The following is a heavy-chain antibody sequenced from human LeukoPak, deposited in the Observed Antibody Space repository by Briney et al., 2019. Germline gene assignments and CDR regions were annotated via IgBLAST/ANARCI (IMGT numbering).Heavy chain of an antibody. J-gene: IGHJ4*02. CDR3: ARRSSGTSGLDY. Sequence: QPGGSLRLSCAASGFVFNNYGMHWVRQAPGKGLEWVAVIWTDGSKKSYADSVKGRFTFTRDNSKNMLYLQMDSLRADDTAVYYCARRSSGTSGLDYWGQGTLVTVSS. D-gene: IGHD1-26*01. V-gene: IGHV3-33*01. CDR1: GFVFNNYG. CDR2: IWTDGSKK.